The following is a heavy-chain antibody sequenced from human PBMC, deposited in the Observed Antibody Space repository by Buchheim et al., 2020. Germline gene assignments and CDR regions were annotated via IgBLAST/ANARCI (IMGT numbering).Heavy chain of an antibody. CDR1: GGSFSGYY. J-gene: IGHJ4*02. D-gene: IGHD5-18*01. V-gene: IGHV4-34*01. Sequence: QVQLQQWGAGLLKPSETLSLTCAVYGGSFSGYYWSWIRQPPGKGLEWIGEINHSGRTNYNPSLKIRVTISVDTSKNQFSLKLSSVTAADTAVYYCARGRIEDTAMAIDYWGQGTL. CDR2: INHSGRT. CDR3: ARGRIEDTAMAIDY.